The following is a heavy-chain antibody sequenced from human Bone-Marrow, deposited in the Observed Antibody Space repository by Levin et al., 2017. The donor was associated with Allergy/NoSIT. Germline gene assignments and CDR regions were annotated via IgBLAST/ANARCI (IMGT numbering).Heavy chain of an antibody. CDR1: GFSFSNYG. D-gene: IGHD6-13*01. Sequence: GGSLRLSCVASGFSFSNYGMHWVRQAPGRGLEWLGLISYSGTNDKYADSVKGRFTISRDNSKNTVYLQMSGLRVDDTSVYYCVRGSGLATPGADYWGQGTLFAVSS. V-gene: IGHV3-30*03. J-gene: IGHJ4*02. CDR2: ISYSGTND. CDR3: VRGSGLATPGADY.